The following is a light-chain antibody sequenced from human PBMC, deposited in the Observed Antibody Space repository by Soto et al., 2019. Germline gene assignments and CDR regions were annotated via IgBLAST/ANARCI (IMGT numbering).Light chain of an antibody. Sequence: DIQMTQSPSSLSASVGDRVTITCRASQGIANYLAWYQQKPGKVPKLLIYAASTLEPGVPSRFSGSGFGTDFPLSISSLQPEDFATYYCQKYNGAPFTFGPGTKVDI. CDR2: AAS. CDR1: QGIANY. CDR3: QKYNGAPFT. V-gene: IGKV1-27*01. J-gene: IGKJ3*01.